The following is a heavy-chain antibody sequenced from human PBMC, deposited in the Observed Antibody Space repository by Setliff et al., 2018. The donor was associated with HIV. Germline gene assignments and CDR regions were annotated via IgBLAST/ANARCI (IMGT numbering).Heavy chain of an antibody. Sequence: PSETLSLTCTVSGGSVNDFYCNWIRQPPGKGPEWIGYIHSSGSTIYNPSLKSRVTLSVDTSKHQFSLKLSSVTAADTAVYYCARVQMAYAAFDVWGQGTMVTVSS. D-gene: IGHD4-17*01. CDR3: ARVQMAYAAFDV. CDR2: IHSSGST. CDR1: GGSVNDFY. J-gene: IGHJ3*01. V-gene: IGHV4-59*02.